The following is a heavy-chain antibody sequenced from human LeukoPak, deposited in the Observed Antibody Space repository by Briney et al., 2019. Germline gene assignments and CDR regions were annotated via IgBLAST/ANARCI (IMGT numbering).Heavy chain of an antibody. D-gene: IGHD5-24*01. Sequence: RTGGSLRLSCAASGFTVSSNYMSWVRQAPGKGLEWVSVIYSGGSTYYADSVKGRFTISRDNSKNTLYLQMNSLRAEDTAVYYCARVGDGYNLGAFDIWGQGTMVTVSS. CDR3: ARVGDGYNLGAFDI. V-gene: IGHV3-53*01. CDR2: IYSGGST. J-gene: IGHJ3*02. CDR1: GFTVSSNY.